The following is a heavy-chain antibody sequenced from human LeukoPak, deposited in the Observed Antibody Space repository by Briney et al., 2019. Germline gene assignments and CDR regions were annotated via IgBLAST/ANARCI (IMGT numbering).Heavy chain of an antibody. V-gene: IGHV1-69*13. Sequence: SVKVSCKASGGTFSSYAISWVRQAPGQGLEWMGGIIPISGTANYAQKFQGRVTITADESTSTAYMELSSLRSEDTAVYYCARALLSIAAAGTFYYGMDVWGQGTTVTVSS. CDR2: IIPISGTA. J-gene: IGHJ6*02. CDR3: ARALLSIAAAGTFYYGMDV. CDR1: GGTFSSYA. D-gene: IGHD6-13*01.